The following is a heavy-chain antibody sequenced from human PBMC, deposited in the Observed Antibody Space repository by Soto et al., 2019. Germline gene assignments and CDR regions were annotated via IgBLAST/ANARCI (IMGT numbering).Heavy chain of an antibody. D-gene: IGHD3-10*01. Sequence: LSLTCTVSGGSISSYYWSWIRQSAGKGLEWIGRIYNGGNTQYNPSLKSRVTMSADTSKNQFSLRLNSVTAADTAVYYCARDGSDSYGLDVWGQGTTVTVS. CDR2: IYNGGNT. CDR1: GGSISSYY. V-gene: IGHV4-4*07. CDR3: ARDGSDSYGLDV. J-gene: IGHJ6*02.